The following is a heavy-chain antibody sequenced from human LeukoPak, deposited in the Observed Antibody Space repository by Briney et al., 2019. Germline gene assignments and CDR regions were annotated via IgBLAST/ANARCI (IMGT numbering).Heavy chain of an antibody. CDR3: AREGLGQLNAFDI. D-gene: IGHD2-2*01. Sequence: ASVKVSCKASGYTFTGYYMHWVRRAPGQGLEWMGWINPNSGGTNYAQNFQGRVTMTRDTSISTAYMELSRLRSDDTAVYYCAREGLGQLNAFDIWGQGTMVTVSS. J-gene: IGHJ3*02. CDR1: GYTFTGYY. CDR2: INPNSGGT. V-gene: IGHV1-2*02.